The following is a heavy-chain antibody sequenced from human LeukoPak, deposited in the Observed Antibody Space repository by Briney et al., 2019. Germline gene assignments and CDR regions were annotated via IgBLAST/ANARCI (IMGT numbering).Heavy chain of an antibody. CDR3: ARDTRYYYDSSGYSASDY. D-gene: IGHD3-22*01. J-gene: IGHJ4*02. Sequence: PGGSLRLSCAASGFTFSSYGMNWVRQAPGKGLEWVSYISSSSSTIYYADSVKGRFTISRDNAKNSLYLQMNSLRAEDTAVYYCARDTRYYYDSSGYSASDYWGQGTLVTVSS. CDR2: ISSSSSTI. V-gene: IGHV3-48*03. CDR1: GFTFSSYG.